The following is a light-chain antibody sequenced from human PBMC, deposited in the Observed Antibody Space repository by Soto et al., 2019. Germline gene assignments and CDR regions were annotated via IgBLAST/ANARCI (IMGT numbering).Light chain of an antibody. Sequence: QSALTQPASVSGSPGQSITFSCTGTSSDVCGYNYVSWYQQNPGKAPKLMIYEVSNRPSGVSNRFSASKSGNTASLTISGLQAEDEADYYCSSYSNSTTLVVFGGGTKLTVL. V-gene: IGLV2-14*01. CDR1: SSDVCGYNY. CDR3: SSYSNSTTLVV. J-gene: IGLJ2*01. CDR2: EVS.